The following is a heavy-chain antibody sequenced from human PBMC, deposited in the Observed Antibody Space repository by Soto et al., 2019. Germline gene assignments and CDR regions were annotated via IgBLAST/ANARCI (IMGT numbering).Heavy chain of an antibody. J-gene: IGHJ6*02. V-gene: IGHV3-48*03. CDR1: GFTFSSYE. Sequence: PGGSLRLSCAASGFTFSSYEMNWVRQAPGKGLEWVSYISSSGSTIYYADSVKGRFTISRDNAKNSLYLQMNSLRAEDTAVYYCARERGGYCSSTSCYRVEYYYYGMDVWGQGTTVTVSS. CDR2: ISSSGSTI. D-gene: IGHD2-2*02. CDR3: ARERGGYCSSTSCYRVEYYYYGMDV.